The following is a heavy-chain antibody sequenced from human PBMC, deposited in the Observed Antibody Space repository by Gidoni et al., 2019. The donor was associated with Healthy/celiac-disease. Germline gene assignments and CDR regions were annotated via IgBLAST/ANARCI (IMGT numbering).Heavy chain of an antibody. V-gene: IGHV3-15*01. J-gene: IGHJ6*03. CDR2: IKSKTDGGTT. D-gene: IGHD2-2*01. CDR1: GFTFRNAW. Sequence: EVQLVESGGGLVKPGGSLRLSCAASGFTFRNAWMSGVRQAPGKGLEWVGRIKSKTDGGTTDYAAPVKGRFTISRDDSKNTLYLQMNSLKTEDTAVYYCTTTYCSSTSCYAGRGYYYYYMDVWGKGTTVTVSS. CDR3: TTTYCSSTSCYAGRGYYYYYMDV.